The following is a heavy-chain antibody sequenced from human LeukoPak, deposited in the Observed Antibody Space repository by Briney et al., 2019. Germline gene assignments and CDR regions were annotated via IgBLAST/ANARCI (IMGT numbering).Heavy chain of an antibody. J-gene: IGHJ1*01. V-gene: IGHV4-4*07. CDR1: GDPISSYY. CDR2: IYTSGTT. CDR3: ARLGSSGAAQYFQD. Sequence: SETLSLTCTVSGDPISSYYWSWIRQPAGKGLEWIGRIYTSGTTNYNSSLKSRLTMSVDTSKNQFSLKLSSVTAADTAVYDCARLGSSGAAQYFQDWGQGTLVTVSS. D-gene: IGHD6-19*01.